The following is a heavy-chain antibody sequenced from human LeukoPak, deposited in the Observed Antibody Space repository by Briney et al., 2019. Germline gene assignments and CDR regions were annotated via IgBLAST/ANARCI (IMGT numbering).Heavy chain of an antibody. CDR2: IKSKTDGGTT. CDR3: ATEYYGAYNY. J-gene: IGHJ4*02. V-gene: IGHV3-15*01. D-gene: IGHD4-17*01. Sequence: PGGSLRLSCAASGFTFTNAWMSWVRQAPGKGLEWVGHIKSKTDGGTTDYAAPVKGRFTISRDDSKDMLYLQMNSLKTEDMAVYYCATEYYGAYNYWGQGTLVTVSS. CDR1: GFTFTNAW.